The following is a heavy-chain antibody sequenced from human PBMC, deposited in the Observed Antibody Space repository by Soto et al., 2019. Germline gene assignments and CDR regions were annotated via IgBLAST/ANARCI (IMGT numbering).Heavy chain of an antibody. CDR2: IYHSGYT. Sequence: QLQLQESGSGLVKPSQTLSLTCAVSGGSISSGGYAWNWIRQPPGKGLEWIVYIYHSGYTSYNPSLKSRVTISVDKSKNQFSLKLSFVTAADTAVYYCARDSLTGNYFDPWGQGTLVTVSS. J-gene: IGHJ5*02. V-gene: IGHV4-30-2*01. D-gene: IGHD1-7*01. CDR1: GGSISSGGYA. CDR3: ARDSLTGNYFDP.